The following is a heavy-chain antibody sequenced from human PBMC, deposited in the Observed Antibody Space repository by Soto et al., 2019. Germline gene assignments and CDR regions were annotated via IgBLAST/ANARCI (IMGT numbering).Heavy chain of an antibody. CDR1: GFTFDDYA. D-gene: IGHD1-26*01. V-gene: IGHV3-9*01. J-gene: IGHJ4*02. CDR2: ISWNSGSI. CDR3: AKASFPGVWAGNFDY. Sequence: GGSLRLSCAASGFTFDDYAMHWVRQAPGKGLEWVSGISWNSGSIGYADSVKGRFTISRDNAKNSLYLQMNSLRAEDTALYYCAKASFPGVWAGNFDYWGQGTLVTVSS.